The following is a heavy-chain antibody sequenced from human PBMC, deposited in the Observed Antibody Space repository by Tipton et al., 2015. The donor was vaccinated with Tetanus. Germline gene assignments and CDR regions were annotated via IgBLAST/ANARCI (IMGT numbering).Heavy chain of an antibody. D-gene: IGHD4-17*01. V-gene: IGHV1-69*06. CDR3: ARCNDYGSLTPIDL. CDR2: IFPQFGTS. Sequence: QSGPEVKKPGSSVRVSCKTSGGTFKTYAISWVRQAPGQGLEWMGGIFPQFGTSNYAPKFQDRVSMTAHTSTGTVYLDLSSLRSDDTAVYYCARCNDYGSLTPIDLWGPGTRVTVSS. CDR1: GGTFKTYA. J-gene: IGHJ5*02.